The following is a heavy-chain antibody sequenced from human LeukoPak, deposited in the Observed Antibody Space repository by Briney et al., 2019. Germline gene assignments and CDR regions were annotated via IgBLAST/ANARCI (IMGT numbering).Heavy chain of an antibody. D-gene: IGHD3-22*01. Sequence: PGGSMRLSCAASGFTFSSDNMNWVRQAPGEWLGWVSSISGSGSFISYADSMQGRFTISRDNARNSLYLQMNSLRAEDTAVYYCARDGLQAYYDSSGFFDYWGQGTLVTVSS. CDR3: ARDGLQAYYDSSGFFDY. J-gene: IGHJ4*02. CDR2: ISGSGSFI. V-gene: IGHV3-21*01. CDR1: GFTFSSDN.